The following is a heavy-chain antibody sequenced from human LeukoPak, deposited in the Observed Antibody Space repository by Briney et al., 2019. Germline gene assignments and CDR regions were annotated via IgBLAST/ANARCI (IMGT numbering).Heavy chain of an antibody. D-gene: IGHD3-16*02. CDR3: ARKSYVWGSYRPDDALDI. V-gene: IGHV1-18*01. J-gene: IGHJ3*02. Sequence: ASVKVSCKASGYTFIRYGISWVLQAPGQGLEWMGWISAHNGNTNYAQMFQGRVTMTTDTSTSTAYMELRSLRSDDTAIYYCARKSYVWGSYRPDDALDIWGQGTMVTVSS. CDR1: GYTFIRYG. CDR2: ISAHNGNT.